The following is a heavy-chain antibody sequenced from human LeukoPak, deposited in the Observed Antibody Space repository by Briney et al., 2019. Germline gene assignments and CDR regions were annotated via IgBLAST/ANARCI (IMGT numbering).Heavy chain of an antibody. D-gene: IGHD4-11*01. J-gene: IGHJ4*02. CDR1: GFTFSSYA. V-gene: IGHV3-23*01. Sequence: GGSLRPSCAASGFTFSSYAMSWVRQAPGKGLEWVSAISGSGGSTYYADSVKGRFTISRDNSKNTLYLQMNSLRAEDTAVYYCAKADYSTTYFDYWGQGTLVTVSS. CDR2: ISGSGGST. CDR3: AKADYSTTYFDY.